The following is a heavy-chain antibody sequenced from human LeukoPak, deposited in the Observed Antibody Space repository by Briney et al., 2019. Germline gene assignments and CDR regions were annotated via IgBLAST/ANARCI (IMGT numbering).Heavy chain of an antibody. J-gene: IGHJ6*02. V-gene: IGHV3-33*01. D-gene: IGHD3-22*01. CDR1: GFTFTSYG. Sequence: PGGSLRLYCAASGFTFTSYGMHWVRQAPGKGLEWVAVIWYDGSNKYYADSVKGRFPISRDNSKNTLYLQMNSLRAEDTAVYYCARDGSDSSGYWDYYYGMDVWGQGTTVTVSS. CDR2: IWYDGSNK. CDR3: ARDGSDSSGYWDYYYGMDV.